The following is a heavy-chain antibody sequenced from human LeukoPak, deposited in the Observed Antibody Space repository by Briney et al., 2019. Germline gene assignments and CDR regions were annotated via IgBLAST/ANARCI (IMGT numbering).Heavy chain of an antibody. V-gene: IGHV1-2*02. D-gene: IGHD5-12*01. Sequence: ASVKVSCKASGYTFTGYYMHWVRQAPGQGLEWMGWINPNSGGTNYAQKFQGRVTMTRDTSISTAYMELSRLRSDDTAVYYCARDSGYDYRLLDYWGQGTLVTVSS. CDR3: ARDSGYDYRLLDY. CDR1: GYTFTGYY. J-gene: IGHJ4*02. CDR2: INPNSGGT.